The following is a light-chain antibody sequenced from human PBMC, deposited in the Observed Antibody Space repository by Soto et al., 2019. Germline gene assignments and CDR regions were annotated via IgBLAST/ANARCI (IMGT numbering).Light chain of an antibody. CDR2: NNN. CDR3: AAWDDSLNVWV. J-gene: IGLJ3*02. V-gene: IGLV1-44*01. CDR1: SSNIGSNT. Sequence: QSVLTQPPSASGTPGQRVTISCSGSSSNIGSNTVNWYQQLPGTAPKLLMYNNNQRPSGVPDRFSGSKSGTSGSLAISGLQSEDEADYYCAAWDDSLNVWVFGGGTKLTVL.